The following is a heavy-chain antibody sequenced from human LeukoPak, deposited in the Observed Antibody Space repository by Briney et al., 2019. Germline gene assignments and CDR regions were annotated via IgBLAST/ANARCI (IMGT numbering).Heavy chain of an antibody. J-gene: IGHJ4*02. CDR2: INHSGST. Sequence: SETLSLTCAVYGGSFSGYYWSWIRQPPGKGLEWIGEINHSGSTNYNPSLKSRVTISVDTSKNQFSLKLSSVTAADTAVYYCASLFQDYYDSSGYYYFDYWGQGTLVTVSS. D-gene: IGHD3-22*01. V-gene: IGHV4-34*01. CDR3: ASLFQDYYDSSGYYYFDY. CDR1: GGSFSGYY.